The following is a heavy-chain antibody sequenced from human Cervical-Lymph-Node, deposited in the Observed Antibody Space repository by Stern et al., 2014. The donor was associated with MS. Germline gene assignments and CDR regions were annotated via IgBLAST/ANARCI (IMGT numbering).Heavy chain of an antibody. Sequence: QVQLQESGPGLVKPSGTLSLTCAVSGDSISSSNWWSWVRQSPGKGLEWVGDIYHAGTTNYNSTLKSPLTISADHSKTHFSLKLTSVTAADTAVYYCVRALGSSSFRYWFDPWGQGTLVIVSS. V-gene: IGHV4-4*02. CDR2: IYHAGTT. CDR1: GDSISSSNW. D-gene: IGHD6-13*01. J-gene: IGHJ5*02. CDR3: VRALGSSSFRYWFDP.